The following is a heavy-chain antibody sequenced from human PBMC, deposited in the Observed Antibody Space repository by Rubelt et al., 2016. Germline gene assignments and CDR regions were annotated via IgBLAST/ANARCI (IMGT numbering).Heavy chain of an antibody. CDR3: ARDLAGAYYGMDV. V-gene: IGHV3-30*04. D-gene: IGHD1-26*01. CDR1: GFTFSSYA. Sequence: GRSLRLSCAASGFTFSSYAMHWVRQAPGKGLEWVAVISYDGSNKYYADSVKGRFTISRDNSKNTLYLQMNSLRAEDTAVYYCARDLAGAYYGMDVWGQGTTVTVSS. J-gene: IGHJ6*02. CDR2: ISYDGSNK.